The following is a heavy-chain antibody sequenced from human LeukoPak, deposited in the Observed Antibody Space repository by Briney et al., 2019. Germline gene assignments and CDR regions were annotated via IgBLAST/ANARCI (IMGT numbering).Heavy chain of an antibody. CDR1: GGTFSSFG. J-gene: IGHJ3*02. CDR2: IIPILGIA. Sequence: SVKVSCKASGGTFSSFGITWVRQAPGQGLEWMGRIIPILGIANYAQKFQGRVTITADKSTSTAYMELSSLRSEDTAVYYCARGGGSYDYMNVFDIWGQGTMVTVSS. V-gene: IGHV1-69*04. D-gene: IGHD1-26*01. CDR3: ARGGGSYDYMNVFDI.